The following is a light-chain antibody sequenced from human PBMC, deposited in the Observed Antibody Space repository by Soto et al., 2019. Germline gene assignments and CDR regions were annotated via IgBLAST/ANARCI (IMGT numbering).Light chain of an antibody. Sequence: EIVMTQSPATLSVSPGERATLSCMASQSVSNNLAWYQQKPGQAPRLLIYGASTRATGIPARFSGSGSGTEFTLTISSLQSEDFAVYYCQQYNTWSPLTFGGGTKVETK. CDR2: GAS. CDR1: QSVSNN. CDR3: QQYNTWSPLT. J-gene: IGKJ4*01. V-gene: IGKV3-15*01.